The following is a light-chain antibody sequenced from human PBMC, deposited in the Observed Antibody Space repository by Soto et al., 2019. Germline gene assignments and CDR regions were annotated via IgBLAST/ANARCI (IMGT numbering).Light chain of an antibody. CDR2: ADN. V-gene: IGLV1-51*01. CDR3: RSWDSSMSVYV. Sequence: QCVLTQPPSGSAAPGQKVTISCSGSSYNIGGHSVSWYQQLPGTAPKLLIYADNRRRSGSPERFSGSKSGTSATLGHTGFQPGHEADYYCRSWDSSMSVYVFGTGTTVTVL. J-gene: IGLJ1*01. CDR1: SYNIGGHS.